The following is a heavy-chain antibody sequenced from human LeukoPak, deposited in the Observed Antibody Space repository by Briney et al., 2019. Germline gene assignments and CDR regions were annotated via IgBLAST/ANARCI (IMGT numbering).Heavy chain of an antibody. V-gene: IGHV3-48*03. D-gene: IGHD5-18*01. CDR3: ARGYSYGYPRGRAETFDY. CDR2: FISRGSTI. Sequence: GGSLRLSCAASGLPFSSYEMKWVRQTPGKGLEWVSYFISRGSTIYYADSVKGRFTISRDNAKNPLYLQMNSLRAEDTAVYYCARGYSYGYPRGRAETFDYWGQGTLVTVSS. J-gene: IGHJ4*02. CDR1: GLPFSSYE.